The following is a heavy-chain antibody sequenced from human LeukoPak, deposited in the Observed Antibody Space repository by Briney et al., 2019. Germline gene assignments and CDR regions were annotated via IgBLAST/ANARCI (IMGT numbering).Heavy chain of an antibody. V-gene: IGHV1-69*13. CDR1: GGTFSSYA. D-gene: IGHD5-24*01. Sequence: GASVKVSCKVSGGTFSSYAISWVRQAPGQGLEWMGGIIPIFGTANYAQKFQGRVTITADESTSTAYMELSSLRSEDTAVYYCARDYRDGYNLVPRWFDPWGQGTLVTVSS. CDR3: ARDYRDGYNLVPRWFDP. CDR2: IIPIFGTA. J-gene: IGHJ5*02.